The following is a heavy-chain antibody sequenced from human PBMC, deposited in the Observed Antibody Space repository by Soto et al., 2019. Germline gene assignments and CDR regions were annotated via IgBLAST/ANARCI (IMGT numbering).Heavy chain of an antibody. CDR1: GFTFSSYS. CDR2: ISSSSSTI. Sequence: GGSLRLSCAASGFTFSSYSMNWVRQAPGKGLEWVSYISSSSSTIYYADSVKGRFTISRDNAKNSLYLQMNSLRAEDTAVYYCARDHGPPLYYYYYMDVWGKGTTVTVSS. J-gene: IGHJ6*03. CDR3: ARDHGPPLYYYYYMDV. V-gene: IGHV3-48*01.